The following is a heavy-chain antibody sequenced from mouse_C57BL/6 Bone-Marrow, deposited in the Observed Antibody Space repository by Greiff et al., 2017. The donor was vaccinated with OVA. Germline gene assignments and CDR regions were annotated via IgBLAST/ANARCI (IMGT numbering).Heavy chain of an antibody. V-gene: IGHV5-17*01. Sequence: EVQLVESGGGLVKPGGSLKLSCAASGFTFSDYGMHWVRQAPEKGLEWVAYISSGSSTIYYADTVKGRFTISRDNAKHTLFLQMTSLRSEDTAMYYCARGYYYGSSYAMDYWGQGTSVTVSS. CDR1: GFTFSDYG. J-gene: IGHJ4*01. D-gene: IGHD1-1*01. CDR2: ISSGSSTI. CDR3: ARGYYYGSSYAMDY.